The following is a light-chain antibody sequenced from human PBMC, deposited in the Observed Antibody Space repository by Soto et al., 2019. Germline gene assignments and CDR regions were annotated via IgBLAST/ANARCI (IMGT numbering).Light chain of an antibody. CDR1: QSVSTN. CDR3: QEYSKWPLFT. V-gene: IGKV3-15*01. CDR2: AAS. J-gene: IGKJ3*01. Sequence: EIVVTQSPGILSVSPGDRATLSCRASQSVSTNLAWYQQKPGQAPTLLIYAASTRATGIPARFTGSGSGTDFTLTIVSLQAEDFAVSYCQEYSKWPLFTFGPGTRVDIK.